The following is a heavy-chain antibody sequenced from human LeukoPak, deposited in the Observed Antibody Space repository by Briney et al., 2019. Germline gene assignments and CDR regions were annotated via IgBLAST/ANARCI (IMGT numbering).Heavy chain of an antibody. J-gene: IGHJ4*02. CDR1: RFTFSSYA. CDR2: ISGSGGST. Sequence: GGSLRLSCAASRFTFSSYAMSWVRQAPGKGLEWVSAISGSGGSTYYADSVKGRFTISRDNSKNTLYLQMNSLRAEDTAVYYCAKSAGWQQLGRLDYWGQGTLVTVSS. V-gene: IGHV3-23*01. D-gene: IGHD6-13*01. CDR3: AKSAGWQQLGRLDY.